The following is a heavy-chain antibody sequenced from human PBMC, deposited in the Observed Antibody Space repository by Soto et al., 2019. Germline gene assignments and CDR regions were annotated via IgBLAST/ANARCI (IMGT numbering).Heavy chain of an antibody. CDR2: IYYSGST. J-gene: IGHJ3*02. D-gene: IGHD4-17*01. CDR3: ARQYGDYVRGAFDI. Sequence: SETLSLTCTVSGASISRYYWSWIRQPPGKGLEWIGYIYYSGSTNYNPSLKSRVTISVDTSKNQFSLKLSSVTAADTAVYYCARQYGDYVRGAFDIWGQGTMVTVS. V-gene: IGHV4-59*01. CDR1: GASISRYY.